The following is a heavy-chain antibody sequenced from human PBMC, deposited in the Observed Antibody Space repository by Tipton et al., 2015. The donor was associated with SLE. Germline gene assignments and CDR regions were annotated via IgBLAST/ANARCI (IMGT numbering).Heavy chain of an antibody. Sequence: SLRLSCAASGFSFDDYGMSWVRQAPGKGLEWVSAINWNGGSATYADSMKGRFTISRDNAKNSLHLQMNSLRAEDTALYYCARGTGVGLLPPFDSWGQGTLVTVSS. J-gene: IGHJ4*02. CDR1: GFSFDDYG. CDR2: INWNGGSA. CDR3: ARGTGVGLLPPFDS. V-gene: IGHV3-20*04. D-gene: IGHD7-27*01.